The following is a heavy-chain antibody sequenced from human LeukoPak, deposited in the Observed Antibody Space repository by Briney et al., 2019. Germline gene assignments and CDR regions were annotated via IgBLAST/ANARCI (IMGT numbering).Heavy chain of an antibody. J-gene: IGHJ3*02. V-gene: IGHV6-1*01. CDR3: ARGRSSAFDT. Sequence: SQTLSLTCGISGDSVSTNGVAWNWIRQSPSRGLEWLGRTYYRSKWYNDYAVSVKSRITINPDTSRNQFSLQLNSVTPEDTAVYYCARGRSSAFDTWGQGTVDTVSS. CDR2: TYYRSKWYN. CDR1: GDSVSTNGVA.